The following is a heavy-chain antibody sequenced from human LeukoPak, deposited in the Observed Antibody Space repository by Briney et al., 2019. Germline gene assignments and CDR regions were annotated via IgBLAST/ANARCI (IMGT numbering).Heavy chain of an antibody. D-gene: IGHD3-22*01. Sequence: ASVKVSCKASGYTFTGYYMHWVRRAPGQGLEWMGWISAYNGNTNYAQKLQGRVTMTTDTSTSTAYMELRSLRSDDTAVYYCARQTYDSSGYYYFDYWGQGTLVTVSS. V-gene: IGHV1-18*04. CDR2: ISAYNGNT. J-gene: IGHJ4*02. CDR3: ARQTYDSSGYYYFDY. CDR1: GYTFTGYY.